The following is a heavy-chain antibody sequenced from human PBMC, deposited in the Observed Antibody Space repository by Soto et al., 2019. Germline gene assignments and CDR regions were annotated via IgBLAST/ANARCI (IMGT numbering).Heavy chain of an antibody. CDR3: AHRPSYCSGGSCYSGFDY. CDR1: GFSLSTSGVG. J-gene: IGHJ4*02. CDR2: IYWDDDK. Sequence: QITLKESGPTLVKPTQTLTLTCTFSGFSLSTSGVGVGWIRQPPGKALEWLALIYWDDDKRYSTSLKSRLTITKDTSKNQVVLTMSNMDPLDTATYYCAHRPSYCSGGSCYSGFDYWGQGTLVTVSS. V-gene: IGHV2-5*02. D-gene: IGHD2-15*01.